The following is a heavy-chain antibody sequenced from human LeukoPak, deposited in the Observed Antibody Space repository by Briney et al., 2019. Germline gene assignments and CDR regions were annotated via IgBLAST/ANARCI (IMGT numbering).Heavy chain of an antibody. Sequence: ASVKVSCKASGYTFTSYAMNWVRQAPGQGLEWMGWINTNTGNPTYAQGFTGRSVFSLDTSVSTAYLQISSLKAEDTAVYYCARDSNCSGGSCYPAIWGQGTMVTVSS. D-gene: IGHD2-15*01. CDR1: GYTFTSYA. CDR3: ARDSNCSGGSCYPAI. CDR2: INTNTGNP. V-gene: IGHV7-4-1*02. J-gene: IGHJ3*02.